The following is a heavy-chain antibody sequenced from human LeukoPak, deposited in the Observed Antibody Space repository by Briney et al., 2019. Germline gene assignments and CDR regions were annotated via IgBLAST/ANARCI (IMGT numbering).Heavy chain of an antibody. V-gene: IGHV1-69*04. Sequence: GASVKVSCKASGGTFSSYAISWARQAPGQGLEWVGRIIPIFGITNYAQKLQGRVTITADKSTSTAYMELSRLRCEETAVYYCGRDPDYYDSRPFDYWGQGNLVTVSS. CDR1: GGTFSSYA. CDR3: GRDPDYYDSRPFDY. D-gene: IGHD3-22*01. J-gene: IGHJ4*02. CDR2: IIPIFGIT.